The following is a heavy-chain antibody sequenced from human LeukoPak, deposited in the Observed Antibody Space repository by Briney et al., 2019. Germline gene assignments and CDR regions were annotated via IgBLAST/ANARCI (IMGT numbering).Heavy chain of an antibody. D-gene: IGHD2-15*01. CDR2: INAGNGNT. J-gene: IGHJ4*02. CDR3: ARVYCSRGNCYSPGDY. V-gene: IGHV1-3*01. Sequence: ASVKVSCKASGYTFTSYAMHWVRQAPGQRLEWMGWINAGNGNTKYSQKFQGRVTITRDTSASTAYMELSSLRSEDTAVYYCARVYCSRGNCYSPGDYWGQGTLVTVSS. CDR1: GYTFTSYA.